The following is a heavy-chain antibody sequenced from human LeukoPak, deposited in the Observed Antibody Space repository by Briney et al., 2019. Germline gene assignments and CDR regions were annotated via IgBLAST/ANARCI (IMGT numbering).Heavy chain of an antibody. CDR1: GYSISSGYY. CDR2: IYHSRST. CDR3: ARGPPFAY. J-gene: IGHJ4*02. Sequence: PSETLSLTCTVSGYSISSGYYWGWIRQPPGKGLEWIGSIYHSRSTYYNPSLKSRVTISVDTSKNQFSLKLSSVTAADTAVYYCARGPPFAYWGQGTLVTVSS. V-gene: IGHV4-38-2*02.